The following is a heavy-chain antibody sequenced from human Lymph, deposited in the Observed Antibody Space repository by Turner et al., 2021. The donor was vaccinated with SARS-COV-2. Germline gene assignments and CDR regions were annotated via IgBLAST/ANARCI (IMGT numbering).Heavy chain of an antibody. V-gene: IGHV1-69*10. D-gene: IGHD6-13*01. Sequence: QVQLVQSGAEVKKPGSSVKVSCKASGGTFSSSAISWVRQAPGQGLEWLGGVIPMLGITNYAKKFKGRVTITAEKSTGTAYMGLSSLRSEETAGYYCARIVAPGMGGGVYYYYYGMDVWGQGTTVTVSS. CDR2: VIPMLGIT. J-gene: IGHJ6*02. CDR3: ARIVAPGMGGGVYYYYYGMDV. CDR1: GGTFSSSA.